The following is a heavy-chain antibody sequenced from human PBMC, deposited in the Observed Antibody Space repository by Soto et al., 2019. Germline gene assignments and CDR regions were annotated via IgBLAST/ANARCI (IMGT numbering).Heavy chain of an antibody. CDR2: IIPIFVTA. V-gene: IGHV1-69*13. CDR3: ARSYYDSSGPFDY. D-gene: IGHD3-22*01. J-gene: IGHJ4*02. Sequence: ASVKVSCKASGGTFSSYAISWVRQAPGQGLEWMGGIIPIFVTANYAQKFKGRVTITADESTSTAYMELSNLRSEDTAVYYCARSYYDSSGPFDYWGQGTLVTVSS. CDR1: GGTFSSYA.